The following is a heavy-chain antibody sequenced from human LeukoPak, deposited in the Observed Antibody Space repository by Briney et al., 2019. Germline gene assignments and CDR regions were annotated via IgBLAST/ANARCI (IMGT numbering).Heavy chain of an antibody. CDR2: IXYDGSNK. V-gene: IGHV3-30-3*01. CDR3: ARRGIVVVVAEERNWFDP. J-gene: IGHJ5*02. Sequence: FSSYAMXWVRQXPGXGLXXXXXIXYDGSNKYYADSVKGRFTISRDNSKNTLYLQMNSLRAEDTAVYYCARRGIVVVVAEERNWFDPWGQGTLVTVSS. CDR1: FSSYA. D-gene: IGHD2-15*01.